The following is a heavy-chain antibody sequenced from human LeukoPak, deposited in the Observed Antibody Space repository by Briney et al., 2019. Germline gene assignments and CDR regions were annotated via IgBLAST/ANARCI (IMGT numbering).Heavy chain of an antibody. Sequence: GGSLRLSCTASGFTFSSYSMNWVRQAPGKGLEWVSSISSSSYIYYADSVKGRFTISRDNAKNSLYLQMNSLRAEDTAVYYCARASGYSGYDVYYYYYYMDVWGKGTTVTVSS. V-gene: IGHV3-21*01. CDR2: ISSSSYI. CDR3: ARASGYSGYDVYYYYYYMDV. J-gene: IGHJ6*03. D-gene: IGHD5-12*01. CDR1: GFTFSSYS.